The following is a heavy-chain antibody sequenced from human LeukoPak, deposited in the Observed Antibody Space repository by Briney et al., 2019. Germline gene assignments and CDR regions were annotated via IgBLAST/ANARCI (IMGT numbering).Heavy chain of an antibody. CDR3: ARGPLGWSDY. CDR2: INPDGSRT. Sequence: PGGSLRLSCAASGFTFSSYWMYWVRQAPGKGLVWVSRINPDGSRTDYAESVKGRFTISRDNAKNSLYLQMTSLRDEDTAVYYCARGPLGWSDYWGQGTLVTVSS. V-gene: IGHV3-74*01. CDR1: GFTFSSYW. J-gene: IGHJ4*02. D-gene: IGHD1-26*01.